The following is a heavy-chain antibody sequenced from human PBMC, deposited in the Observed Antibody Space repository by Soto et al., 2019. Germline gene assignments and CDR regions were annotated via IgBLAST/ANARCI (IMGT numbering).Heavy chain of an antibody. J-gene: IGHJ4*02. D-gene: IGHD3-22*01. V-gene: IGHV3-33*01. CDR2: IWYDGSNK. CDR3: ARGRYYDSSGYYNLDY. Sequence: QVQLVESGGGVVQPGRSLRLSCAASGFTFSSYGMHWVRQAPGKGLEWGAVIWYDGSNKYYADSVKGRFTISRDNSKNTLYLQMNSLRAEDTAVYYCARGRYYDSSGYYNLDYWGQGTLVTVSS. CDR1: GFTFSSYG.